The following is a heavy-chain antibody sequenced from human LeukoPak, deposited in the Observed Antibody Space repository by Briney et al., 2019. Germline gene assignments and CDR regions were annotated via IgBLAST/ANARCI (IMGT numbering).Heavy chain of an antibody. CDR3: ARGAGRGGSDY. J-gene: IGHJ4*02. CDR2: INLDGSEK. V-gene: IGHV3-7*01. Sequence: GGSLRLSCAASEFTFRNHWMSWVRQAPGKGLEWVAHINLDGSEKSYVDSVKGRFTISRDNDKNSLYLQMNSLRAEDTAVYYCARGAGRGGSDYWGQGTLVTVSS. CDR1: EFTFRNHW. D-gene: IGHD3-16*01.